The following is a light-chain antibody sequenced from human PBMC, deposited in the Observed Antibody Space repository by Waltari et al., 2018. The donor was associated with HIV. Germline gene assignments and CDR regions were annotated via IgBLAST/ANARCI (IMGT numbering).Light chain of an antibody. CDR2: EVS. Sequence: QSALTQPASVSGSPGPSIPIPCTGTSSAVGRYNLVSWYQQHPGKAPKLMIYEVSKRPSGVSNRFSGSKSGNTASLTISGLQAEDEADYYCCSYAGSSTLFGGGTKLTVL. CDR1: SSAVGRYNL. CDR3: CSYAGSSTL. J-gene: IGLJ3*02. V-gene: IGLV2-23*02.